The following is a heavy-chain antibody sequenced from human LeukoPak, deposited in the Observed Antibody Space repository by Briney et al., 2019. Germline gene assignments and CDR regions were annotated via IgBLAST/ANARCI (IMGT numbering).Heavy chain of an antibody. J-gene: IGHJ3*02. Sequence: PGGSLRLSCAASGFTFSSYGTNWVRQAPGKGLEWVSGISGSGGSTYYADSVKGRFTISRDNSKNTLYLQMNSLRAEDTAVYYCAKRGRQQLVHGRDAFDIWGQGTMVTVSS. CDR2: ISGSGGST. CDR1: GFTFSSYG. D-gene: IGHD6-13*01. V-gene: IGHV3-23*01. CDR3: AKRGRQQLVHGRDAFDI.